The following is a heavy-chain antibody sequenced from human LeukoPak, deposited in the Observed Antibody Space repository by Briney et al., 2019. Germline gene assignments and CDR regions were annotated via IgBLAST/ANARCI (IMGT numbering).Heavy chain of an antibody. J-gene: IGHJ4*02. CDR2: INPSGGST. Sequence: ASVKVSCKASGYTFTSYYMHWVRQAPGQGLEWMGIINPSGGSTSYVEKFHGRVTVTRDTSASTVFMELSSLRSEDTAVYYCARGYYYDSSGRGAFFDYWGQGTLVTVSS. V-gene: IGHV1-46*01. CDR1: GYTFTSYY. CDR3: ARGYYYDSSGRGAFFDY. D-gene: IGHD3-22*01.